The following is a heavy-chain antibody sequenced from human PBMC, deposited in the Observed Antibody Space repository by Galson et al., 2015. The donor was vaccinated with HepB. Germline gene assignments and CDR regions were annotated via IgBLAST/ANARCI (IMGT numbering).Heavy chain of an antibody. V-gene: IGHV3-11*06. Sequence: SLRLSCAASGFTFSDYYMSWLRQAPGQGLEWLSYISSSTIYTNYADSVKGRFTISRDNVKNSMYLQMNRLRAEDTAVYYCARVADVDYGDHSHFDYWGQGTLVTVSS. D-gene: IGHD4-17*01. CDR1: GFTFSDYY. J-gene: IGHJ4*02. CDR3: ARVADVDYGDHSHFDY. CDR2: ISSSTIYT.